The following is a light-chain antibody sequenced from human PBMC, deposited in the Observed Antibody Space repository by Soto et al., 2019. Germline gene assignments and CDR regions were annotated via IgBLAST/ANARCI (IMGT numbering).Light chain of an antibody. Sequence: DIQMTQSPSTLSASVGDRVTISCRASQSISSWLAWYQQKPGKAPKLLIYKASTLESGVPSRFSGRGSRTEFPLTISSLQPDDFASYYCQQYNSHWTFGQGTKVEIK. CDR3: QQYNSHWT. J-gene: IGKJ1*01. V-gene: IGKV1-5*03. CDR1: QSISSW. CDR2: KAS.